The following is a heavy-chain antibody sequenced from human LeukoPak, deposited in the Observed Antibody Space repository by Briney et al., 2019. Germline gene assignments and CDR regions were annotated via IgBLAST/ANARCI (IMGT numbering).Heavy chain of an antibody. CDR3: ASNTGTVFDY. D-gene: IGHD7-27*01. CDR2: VYYSGST. Sequence: SETLSLTCTVSGGSISSYYWSWIRQPPGKGLEWIGYVYYSGSTEYSPSLRSRVTISLDMSKHQFSLTLTSVTAADTAVYYCASNTGTVFDYWGQGALVTVSS. CDR1: GGSISSYY. J-gene: IGHJ4*02. V-gene: IGHV4-59*01.